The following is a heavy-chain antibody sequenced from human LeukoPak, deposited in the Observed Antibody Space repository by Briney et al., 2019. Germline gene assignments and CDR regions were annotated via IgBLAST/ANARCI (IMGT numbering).Heavy chain of an antibody. CDR2: IYTSGTT. Sequence: PSETLSLTCTVSGGSITTYYWSWIRQPAGKGLEWIGRIYTSGTTNYNPSLKSRVTMSLDTSNHKLSLKLSSVTAADTAVYYCARFHHDNCFDFWGQGILVTVSS. J-gene: IGHJ4*02. CDR1: GGSITTYY. D-gene: IGHD1-1*01. V-gene: IGHV4-4*07. CDR3: ARFHHDNCFDF.